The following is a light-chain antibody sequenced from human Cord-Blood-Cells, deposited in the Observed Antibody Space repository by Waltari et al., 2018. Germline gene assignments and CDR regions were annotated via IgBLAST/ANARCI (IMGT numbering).Light chain of an antibody. V-gene: IGLV2-14*03. CDR1: SSDVGGYNY. CDR2: DVS. Sequence: QSALTQPASVSGSPGQSITIPCTGTSSDVGGYNYVSWYKQHPGKAPKPMIYDVSNRPSVVSHRFSGSKSRNTASLTISGLQAEDEADYFCSSYTSSSTRVFGGGTKLTVL. J-gene: IGLJ3*02. CDR3: SSYTSSSTRV.